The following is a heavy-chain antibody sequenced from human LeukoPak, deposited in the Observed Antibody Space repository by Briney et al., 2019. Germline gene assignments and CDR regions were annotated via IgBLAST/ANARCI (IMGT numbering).Heavy chain of an antibody. CDR3: ARQLYVSGSYYAPMDV. Sequence: GGSLRLSCAASGFTFSSYNMNWVRQAPGKGLEWVSYISSSSSTIYYADSVKGRFTISRDNAKNSLYLQMNSLRAEDTAVYFCARQLYVSGSYYAPMDVWGKGTTVTISS. J-gene: IGHJ6*03. CDR1: GFTFSSYN. CDR2: ISSSSSTI. V-gene: IGHV3-48*04. D-gene: IGHD3-10*01.